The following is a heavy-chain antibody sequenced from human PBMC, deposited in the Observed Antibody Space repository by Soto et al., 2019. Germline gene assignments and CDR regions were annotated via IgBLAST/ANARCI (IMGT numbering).Heavy chain of an antibody. V-gene: IGHV1-69*02. CDR2: IIPTLGVT. J-gene: IGHJ5*02. CDR1: GDSSNSYT. Sequence: QVQLVQSGPEAKMPGSSVTVSCRASGDSSNSYTIHWVRQAPGQGLQWMGRIIPTLGVTNYAQNFQDRVTISADKSTSTVYMELRSLRAEDTAVYYCANVVVSSVSQWFDPWGQGTQVTVSS. CDR3: ANVVVSSVSQWFDP. D-gene: IGHD2-21*01.